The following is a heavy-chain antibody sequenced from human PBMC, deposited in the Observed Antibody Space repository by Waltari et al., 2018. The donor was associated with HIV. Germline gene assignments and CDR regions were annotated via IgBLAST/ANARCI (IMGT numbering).Heavy chain of an antibody. CDR3: AREELMHIVPAGWFDP. D-gene: IGHD2-21*01. J-gene: IGHJ5*02. V-gene: IGHV1-69*08. Sequence: QVQLVQSGAEVKKPGSSVKVSCKASGGTFSSYTISWVRPAPGQGLEWMGRIIPILGIANYAQKFQGRVTITADKSTSTAYMELSSLRSEDTAVYYCAREELMHIVPAGWFDPWGQGTLVTVSS. CDR1: GGTFSSYT. CDR2: IIPILGIA.